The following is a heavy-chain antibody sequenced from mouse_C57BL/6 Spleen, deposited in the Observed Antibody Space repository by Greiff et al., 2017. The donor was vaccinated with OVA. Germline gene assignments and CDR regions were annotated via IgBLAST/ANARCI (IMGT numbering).Heavy chain of an antibody. CDR2: IWSGGST. Sequence: VQLQQSGPGLVQPSQSLSITCTVSGFSLTSYGVHWVRQSPGKGLEWLGVIWSGGSTAYNAAFISRLSISKDNSKSQVFFKMNSLQADDTAIYYCARVYYDYDGGPYYAMDYWGQGTSVTVSS. CDR1: GFSLTSYG. J-gene: IGHJ4*01. CDR3: ARVYYDYDGGPYYAMDY. V-gene: IGHV2-2*01. D-gene: IGHD2-4*01.